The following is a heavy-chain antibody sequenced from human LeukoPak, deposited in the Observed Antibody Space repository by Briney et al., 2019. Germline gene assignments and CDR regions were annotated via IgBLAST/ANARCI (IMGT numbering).Heavy chain of an antibody. CDR3: ARDQYGSGSYSFNWFDP. CDR2: ISSSSSYI. D-gene: IGHD3-10*01. Sequence: GGSLRLSCAASGFTFSVAWMTWVRQAPGKGLEWVSSISSSSSYIYYADSVKGRFTISRDNAKNSLYLQMNSLRAEDTAVYYCARDQYGSGSYSFNWFDPWGQGTLVTVSS. V-gene: IGHV3-21*01. J-gene: IGHJ5*02. CDR1: GFTFSVAW.